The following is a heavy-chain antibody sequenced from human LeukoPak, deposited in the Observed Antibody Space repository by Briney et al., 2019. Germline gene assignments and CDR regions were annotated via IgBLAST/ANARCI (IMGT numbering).Heavy chain of an antibody. D-gene: IGHD2-21*01. CDR3: ARRLRGDYFDY. Sequence: PSETLPLTCTVSSGSISSDYWSWVRQPPGKGLEWIGYVHASGGTNYHPSLKSRVTISVDTSKNQFSLKLSSVTAADTAVYYCARRLRGDYFDYWGQGILVTVSS. V-gene: IGHV4-4*09. CDR2: VHASGGT. J-gene: IGHJ4*02. CDR1: SGSISSDY.